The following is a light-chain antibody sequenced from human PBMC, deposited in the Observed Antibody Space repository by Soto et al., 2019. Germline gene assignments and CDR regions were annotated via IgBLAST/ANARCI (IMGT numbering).Light chain of an antibody. Sequence: DIQMTQSPSTLSASVGDRVTITCRTTQSISTWLAWYQQKPGKAPKLLIYKVSSLENGVPSRFSGSGSGTEFTLTISSLQPDDFATYHCQQYNGHARTFGQGTKVEIK. V-gene: IGKV1-5*03. CDR3: QQYNGHART. CDR2: KVS. J-gene: IGKJ1*01. CDR1: QSISTW.